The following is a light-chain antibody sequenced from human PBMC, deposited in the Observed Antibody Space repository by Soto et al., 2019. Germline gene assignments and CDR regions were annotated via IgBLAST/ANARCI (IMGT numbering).Light chain of an antibody. J-gene: IGKJ3*01. Sequence: EIVLTQSPGTRSLSPWESAPLSCSASQSVSVYLAWYQQKPGHAPRLLIYDASNRATGIPARFSGSGSGTDFTLTISGLEPEDFAVYYCQQRSNWLFGPGTKVDI. CDR3: QQRSNWL. CDR2: DAS. V-gene: IGKV3-11*01. CDR1: QSVSVY.